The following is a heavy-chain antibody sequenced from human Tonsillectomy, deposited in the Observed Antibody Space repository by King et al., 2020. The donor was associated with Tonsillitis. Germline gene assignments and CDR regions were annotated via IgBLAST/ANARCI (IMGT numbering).Heavy chain of an antibody. CDR3: ARPQRSSGWYITV. CDR1: GGSISSYY. J-gene: IGHJ4*02. CDR2: IYYSGST. V-gene: IGHV4-59*08. D-gene: IGHD6-19*01. Sequence: QLQESGPGLVKPSETLSLTCTVSGGSISSYYWSWIRQPPGKGLEWIGYIYYSGSTNYNPSLKSRVTISVDTSKNQFSLKLSSVTAADTAVYYCARPQRSSGWYITVWGQGTLVTVSS.